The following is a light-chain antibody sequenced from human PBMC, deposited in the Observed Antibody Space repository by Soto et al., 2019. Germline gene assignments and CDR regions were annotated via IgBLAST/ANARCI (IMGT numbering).Light chain of an antibody. J-gene: IGKJ5*01. V-gene: IGKV3-15*01. CDR1: QSVNSN. CDR2: GAS. CDR3: QQYNNWPPIT. Sequence: EIVMTQSPVTLSVSPGERATLSCRASQSVNSNLAWYQQKPGQAPRLLIYGASTRATGIPARFSGSGSGTGFTLTISGLQSEDSAVYYCQQYNNWPPITFGQGTRLEIK.